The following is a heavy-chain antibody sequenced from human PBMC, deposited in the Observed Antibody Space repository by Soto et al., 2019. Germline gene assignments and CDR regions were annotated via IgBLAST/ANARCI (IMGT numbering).Heavy chain of an antibody. D-gene: IGHD3-10*01. CDR2: INAGNGDT. J-gene: IGHJ5*02. CDR3: AREGLVRGVLRGIRFDP. Sequence: ASVKVSCKASVYIFTDYTIHWVRQAPGQRLELMGWINAGNGDTKYSHQFQGRVSFSRDTSASTVYMELSSLRSEDTAVYYCAREGLVRGVLRGIRFDPWGQGTLVTVSS. CDR1: VYIFTDYT. V-gene: IGHV1-3*01.